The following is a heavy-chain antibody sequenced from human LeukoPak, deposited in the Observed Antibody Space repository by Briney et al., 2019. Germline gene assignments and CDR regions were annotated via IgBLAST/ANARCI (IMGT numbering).Heavy chain of an antibody. V-gene: IGHV4-34*01. J-gene: IGHJ4*02. D-gene: IGHD6-13*01. CDR2: INHSGST. CDR3: ARALGIAAAGSKINIDY. Sequence: SETLSLTCAVYGGSFSGYYWSWIRQPPGKGLEWIGEINHSGSTNYNPSLKSRVTISVDTSKNQFSLKLSSVTAADTAVYYCARALGIAAAGSKINIDYWGQGTLVTVSS. CDR1: GGSFSGYY.